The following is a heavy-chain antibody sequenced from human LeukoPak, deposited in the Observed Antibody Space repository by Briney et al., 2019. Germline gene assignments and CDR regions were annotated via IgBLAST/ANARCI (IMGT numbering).Heavy chain of an antibody. CDR2: IYSGGDT. CDR3: ARDLIVGANHDAFDI. Sequence: NPGGSLRLSCAASGCTVSSSYMSWVRQAPGKGLEWVSLIYSGGDTYYADYVKGRFTISRDNSKNTLYLQMNSLRAEDTAVYYCARDLIVGANHDAFDIWGQGTMVIVSS. D-gene: IGHD1-26*01. J-gene: IGHJ3*02. CDR1: GCTVSSSY. V-gene: IGHV3-53*01.